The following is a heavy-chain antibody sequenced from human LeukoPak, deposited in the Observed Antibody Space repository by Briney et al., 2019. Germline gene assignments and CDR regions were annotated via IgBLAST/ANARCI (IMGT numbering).Heavy chain of an antibody. J-gene: IGHJ6*04. CDR3: ARDPDILTGRGMDV. CDR1: GFTVSSNY. V-gene: IGHV3-53*01. CDR2: IYSGGST. Sequence: PGGSLRLSCAASGFTVSSNYMSWVRQAPGKGLEWVSVIYSGGSTYYADSVKGRFTISRDNSKNTLYLQMNSLRAEDTAVYYCARDPDILTGRGMDVWGKGTTVTVSS. D-gene: IGHD3-9*01.